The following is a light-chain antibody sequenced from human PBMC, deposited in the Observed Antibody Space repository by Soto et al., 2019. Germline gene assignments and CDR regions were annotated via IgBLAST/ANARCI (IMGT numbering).Light chain of an antibody. CDR3: MQATQFPPT. J-gene: IGKJ1*01. CDR1: QSLVHXXXXXX. Sequence: DIVMTQTPLSSPVTLGQPASISCRSSQSLVHXXXXXXLSWLQQRPGQPPRLLIYKISNRFXGVPDRFXXXXXXXXXXLKISRVEAEDVGVYYCMQATQFPPTFGQGTKVEIK. CDR2: KIS. V-gene: IGKV2-24*01.